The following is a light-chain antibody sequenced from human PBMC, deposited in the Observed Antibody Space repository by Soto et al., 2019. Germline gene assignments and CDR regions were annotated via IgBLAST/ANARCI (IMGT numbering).Light chain of an antibody. Sequence: DIVMTQSPDSLGVSLGERATINCKSRQSVLYSSNNKNYLAWYQQKPGQPPKLLIYWASTRDSGVPDRFSGSGSGTDFTLTISSLQAEDVAVYYCQQYYRTPWTFGQGTKVEVK. J-gene: IGKJ1*01. V-gene: IGKV4-1*01. CDR3: QQYYRTPWT. CDR2: WAS. CDR1: QSVLYSSNNKNY.